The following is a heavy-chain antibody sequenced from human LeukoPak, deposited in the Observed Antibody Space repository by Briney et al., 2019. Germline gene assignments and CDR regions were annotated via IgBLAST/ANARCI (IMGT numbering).Heavy chain of an antibody. CDR3: ARDRSTSRYYHGMDV. CDR2: ISSSSSYI. CDR1: GFTFSSYS. Sequence: GGSLRLSCAASGFTFSSYSMSWVRQAPGKGLEWVSSISSSSSYIYYADSVKGRFTISRDNAKNSLYLEMKNLRADDTAVYYCARDRSTSRYYHGMDVWGPGTTVIVSS. D-gene: IGHD2-2*01. V-gene: IGHV3-21*01. J-gene: IGHJ6*02.